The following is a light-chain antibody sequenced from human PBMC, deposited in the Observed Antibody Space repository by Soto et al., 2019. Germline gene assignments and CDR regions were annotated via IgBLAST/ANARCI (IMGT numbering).Light chain of an antibody. J-gene: IGKJ1*01. V-gene: IGKV1-9*01. CDR1: QGISSY. CDR3: QQLNSYPPT. CDR2: AAS. Sequence: IHLAHSPSFLSASLGDRVAITFRASQGISSYLAWYQQKPGKAPKLLIYAASTLQSGVPSRFSGSGSGTEFTLTISSLQPEDFATYYCQQLNSYPPTFGQGTKVDI.